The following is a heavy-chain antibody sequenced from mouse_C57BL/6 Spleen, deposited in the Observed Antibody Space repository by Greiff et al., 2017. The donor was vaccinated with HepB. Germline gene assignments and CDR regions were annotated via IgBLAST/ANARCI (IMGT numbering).Heavy chain of an antibody. Sequence: EVQLQQSGPELVKPGASVKISCKASGYSFTGYYMNWVKQSPEKSLEWIGEINPSTGGTTYNQKFKAKATLPVDKSSSTAYMQLKSLTSEDSAVYYCARRPGSSYVGYFDVWGTGTTVTVSS. V-gene: IGHV1-42*01. J-gene: IGHJ1*03. CDR3: ARRPGSSYVGYFDV. D-gene: IGHD1-1*01. CDR1: GYSFTGYY. CDR2: INPSTGGT.